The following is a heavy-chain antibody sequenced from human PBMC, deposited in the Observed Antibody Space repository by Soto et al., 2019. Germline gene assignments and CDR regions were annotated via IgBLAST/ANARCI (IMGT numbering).Heavy chain of an antibody. CDR1: GGSISSSSYY. Sequence: SETLSLTCTVSGGSISSSSYYWGWIRQPPGKGLEWIGSIYYSGSTYYNPSLKSRVTISVDTSKNQFSLKLSSVTAADTAVYYCARQPRIAAALSYYYYYYYMDVWGKGTTVTVSS. D-gene: IGHD6-13*01. CDR2: IYYSGST. CDR3: ARQPRIAAALSYYYYYYYMDV. V-gene: IGHV4-39*01. J-gene: IGHJ6*03.